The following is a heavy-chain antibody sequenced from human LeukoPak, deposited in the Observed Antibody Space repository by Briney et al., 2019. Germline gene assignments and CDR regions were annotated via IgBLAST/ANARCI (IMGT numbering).Heavy chain of an antibody. D-gene: IGHD4-17*01. CDR1: GYSFTTYW. CDR2: IYPGDSDT. J-gene: IGHJ4*02. CDR3: ARRDFSDDYDRYYFDY. Sequence: GESLKISCKGSGYSFTTYWIGWVRRMPGKGLEWIGIIYPGDSDTRYSPSLQGQVTISADKSISTAYLQWSSLRASDTAMYYCARRDFSDDYDRYYFDYWGQGTLVTVSS. V-gene: IGHV5-51*01.